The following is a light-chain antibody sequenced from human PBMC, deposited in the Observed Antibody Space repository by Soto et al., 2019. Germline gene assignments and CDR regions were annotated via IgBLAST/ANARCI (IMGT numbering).Light chain of an antibody. J-gene: IGLJ1*01. CDR2: GVS. CDR1: SSDVGGYKY. CDR3: CSYAGGPEV. Sequence: QSALARPRSVSGSPGQSVTISCTGTSSDVGGYKYVSWYQQKPGKAPKLIIYGVSRWPSGVPNRFSGSKSGNRASLTISGLQAEDEGDYYCCSYAGGPEVFGTGTKVTVL. V-gene: IGLV2-11*01.